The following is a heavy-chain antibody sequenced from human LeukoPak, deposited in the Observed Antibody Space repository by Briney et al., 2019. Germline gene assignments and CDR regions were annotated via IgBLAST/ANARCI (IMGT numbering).Heavy chain of an antibody. Sequence: GGSLRLSCAASGFTFSSYGMHWVRQAPGKGLEWVSLIYSDASTSYADSVRGRFTISRDNSKNTLYLHMNSLRAEDTAVYYCSRARGGDGLPFDYWGQGTLVTVSS. CDR2: IYSDAST. CDR1: GFTFSSYG. D-gene: IGHD3-16*01. J-gene: IGHJ4*02. CDR3: SRARGGDGLPFDY. V-gene: IGHV3-NL1*01.